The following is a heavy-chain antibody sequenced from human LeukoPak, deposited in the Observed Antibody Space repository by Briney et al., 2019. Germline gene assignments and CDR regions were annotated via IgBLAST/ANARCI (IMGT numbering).Heavy chain of an antibody. V-gene: IGHV3-33*01. Sequence: GGSLRLSCAASGFIFSHYGMHWVRHAPGKGLEGVAVIWSDATNRFYGDSVKGRFTISRDNSQNTVFLQMNSLRAEDTAIYYCARDAQRGFDYSNSLEYWGHGTLVTVSS. CDR3: ARDAQRGFDYSNSLEY. J-gene: IGHJ4*01. CDR1: GFIFSHYG. D-gene: IGHD4-11*01. CDR2: IWSDATNR.